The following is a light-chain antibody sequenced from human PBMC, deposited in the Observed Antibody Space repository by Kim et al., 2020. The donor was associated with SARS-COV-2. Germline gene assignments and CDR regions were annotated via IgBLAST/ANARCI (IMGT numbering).Light chain of an antibody. CDR2: YDS. Sequence: PGKTARINCGGNNIGSKSVHWYQQKPGQAPVLVIYYDSDRPSGIPERFSGSNSGNTATLTISRVEAGDEADYYCQVWDSSSDHPVFGGGTKLTVL. V-gene: IGLV3-21*04. J-gene: IGLJ2*01. CDR3: QVWDSSSDHPV. CDR1: NIGSKS.